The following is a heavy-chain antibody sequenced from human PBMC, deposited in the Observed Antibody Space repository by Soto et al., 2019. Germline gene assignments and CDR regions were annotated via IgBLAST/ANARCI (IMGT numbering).Heavy chain of an antibody. CDR3: AKDVTYYYDAAGSNYFDY. CDR2: ISGTGGST. Sequence: GGSLRLSCAASAFTFSTYAMSWVRQAPGKGLEWVSAISGTGGSTYYADSVKGRFTISRDNSKNTLYLQMNSLRAEDTALYYCAKDVTYYYDAAGSNYFDYWGQGTLVTVSS. V-gene: IGHV3-23*01. J-gene: IGHJ4*02. D-gene: IGHD3-22*01. CDR1: AFTFSTYA.